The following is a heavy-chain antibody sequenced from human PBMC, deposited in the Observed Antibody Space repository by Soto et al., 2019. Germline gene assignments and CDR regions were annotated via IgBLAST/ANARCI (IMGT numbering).Heavy chain of an antibody. J-gene: IGHJ4*02. Sequence: EVQLVESGGGLVQPGGSLRLSCAASGFTFSSYWMSWVRQAPGKGLEWVANIKQDGSDKYYVDSVKGRFTISRDNAKNSLYLQMNGLRAEDTAVYNCARVTAWYQRLSRFDYWGLGTLVTVSS. CDR2: IKQDGSDK. D-gene: IGHD2-2*01. CDR3: ARVTAWYQRLSRFDY. CDR1: GFTFSSYW. V-gene: IGHV3-7*01.